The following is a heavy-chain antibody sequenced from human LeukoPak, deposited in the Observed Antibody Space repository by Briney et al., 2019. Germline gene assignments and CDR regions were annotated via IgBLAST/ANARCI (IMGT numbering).Heavy chain of an antibody. V-gene: IGHV4-39*01. CDR2: IYYSGST. J-gene: IGHJ4*02. CDR3: ARHRTIYYDNSGYWV. D-gene: IGHD3-22*01. Sequence: WVRQPPGKGLEWIGSIYYSGSTYYNPPLKSRVTISVDTSKNQFSLKLSSVTAADTAVYYCARHRTIYYDNSGYWVWGQGTLVTVSS.